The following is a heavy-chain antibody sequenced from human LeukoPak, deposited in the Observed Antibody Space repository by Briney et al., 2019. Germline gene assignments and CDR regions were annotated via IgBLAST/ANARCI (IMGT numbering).Heavy chain of an antibody. D-gene: IGHD2-21*01. J-gene: IGHJ4*02. CDR1: GAPLSSYY. V-gene: IGHV4-59*01. CDR3: ARSRVIGASPYYCDY. Sequence: SETLSLTCTVSGAPLSSYYWSWIRQSPGKGLEWIGYFYYDGSTNYNPSLQSRVTISVDTSKNQFSVKLKSVTAADTAVYYCARSRVIGASPYYCDYWGQGTLVTVSS. CDR2: FYYDGST.